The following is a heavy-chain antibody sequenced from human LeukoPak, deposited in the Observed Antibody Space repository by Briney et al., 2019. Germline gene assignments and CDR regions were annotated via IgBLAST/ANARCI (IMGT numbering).Heavy chain of an antibody. V-gene: IGHV4-34*01. J-gene: IGHJ4*02. CDR2: INHSGST. CDR3: ASSGSSGWYW. Sequence: PSGTLSLTCAAPGGSFSGYYWSWIRQPPGKGLEWIGEINHSGSTNYNPSLKSRVTISVDTSKTQFSLKLSSVTAADTAVYYCASSGSSGWYWWGQGTLVTVSS. D-gene: IGHD6-19*01. CDR1: GGSFSGYY.